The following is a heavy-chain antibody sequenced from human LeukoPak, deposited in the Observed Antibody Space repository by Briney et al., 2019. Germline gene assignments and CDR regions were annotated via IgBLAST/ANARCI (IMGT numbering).Heavy chain of an antibody. J-gene: IGHJ6*03. CDR3: ARQTTSSWYLNRAYMDV. V-gene: IGHV5-51*01. CDR1: RYNFTSYW. D-gene: IGHD6-13*01. Sequence: GESLKMSCKASRYNFTSYWMDWVRQMPGKGLQWMGIIYPGDSDTRYSPSFQGQVTISADKSISTAYLQWGSLKASDTAMYYCARQTTSSWYLNRAYMDVWGKGTTVTVSS. CDR2: IYPGDSDT.